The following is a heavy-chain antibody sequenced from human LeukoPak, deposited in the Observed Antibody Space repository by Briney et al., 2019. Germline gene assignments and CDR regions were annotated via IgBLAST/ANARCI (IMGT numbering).Heavy chain of an antibody. J-gene: IGHJ4*02. CDR2: IYPGDSDT. D-gene: IGHD3-10*01. Sequence: SLKFSCKGSGYSFPSYWISWVRELPGKGLEWMGIIYPGDSDTRYSPSFQGQVTISADKSISTAYLQWSSLKASDTAMYYCARRSDSGSNSYWGQGTLVTVSS. CDR3: ARRSDSGSNSY. V-gene: IGHV5-51*01. CDR1: GYSFPSYW.